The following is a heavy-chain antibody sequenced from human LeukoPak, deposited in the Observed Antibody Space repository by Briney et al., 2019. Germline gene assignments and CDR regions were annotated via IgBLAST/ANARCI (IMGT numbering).Heavy chain of an antibody. J-gene: IGHJ4*02. CDR1: GGSISSYY. CDR2: XXXXGST. D-gene: IGHD3-3*01. V-gene: IGHV4-59*01. Sequence: SETLSLTCTVSGGSISSYYWSWIRQPPGKGLEWIGYXXXXGSTNYNPSLKSRVTISVDTSKNQFSLKLTSVTAADTAVYYCARGVPEYYDFWSGYFYYFDYWGQGTLVTVSS. CDR3: ARGVPEYYDFWSGYFYYFDY.